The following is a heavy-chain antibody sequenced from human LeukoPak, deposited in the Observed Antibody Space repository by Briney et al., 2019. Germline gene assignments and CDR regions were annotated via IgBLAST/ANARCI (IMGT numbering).Heavy chain of an antibody. CDR2: ITNGAAGT. CDR1: GFTFSNYA. J-gene: IGHJ4*02. D-gene: IGHD4-23*01. V-gene: IGHV3-23*01. Sequence: PGGSLRLSCAASGFTFSNYAMTWVRQAPGQGLEWVSTITNGAAGTFYADSVKGRFTISGDNSKNTVYPQMNSLRAEDTAVYYCAKAVESGGLFDYWGQGTLVTVSS. CDR3: AKAVESGGLFDY.